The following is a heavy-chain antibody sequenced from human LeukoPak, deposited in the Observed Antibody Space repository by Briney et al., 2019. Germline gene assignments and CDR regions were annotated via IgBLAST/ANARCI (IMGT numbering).Heavy chain of an antibody. Sequence: GSLRLSCAASGFTFSSYGMHWVRQAPGKGLEWVAVIWYGGSNKYYADSVKGRFTISRDNSKNTLYLQMNSLRAEDTAVYYCAKDTTVQSTTVRVWYFDYWGQGTLVTVSS. CDR3: AKDTTVQSTTVRVWYFDY. V-gene: IGHV3-33*06. CDR1: GFTFSSYG. J-gene: IGHJ4*02. D-gene: IGHD2-2*01. CDR2: IWYGGSNK.